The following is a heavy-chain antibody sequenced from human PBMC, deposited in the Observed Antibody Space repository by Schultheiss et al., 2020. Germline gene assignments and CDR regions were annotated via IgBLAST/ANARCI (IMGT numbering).Heavy chain of an antibody. V-gene: IGHV3-48*03. J-gene: IGHJ4*02. Sequence: GGSLRLSCAASGFTFSSYEMNWVRQAPGKGLEWVSYISSSGSTIYYADSVKGRFTISRDNAKNSLYLQMNSLRAEDTAVYYCARVPMVRGVIDYWGQGTLVTVSS. CDR3: ARVPMVRGVIDY. CDR2: ISSSGSTI. D-gene: IGHD3-10*01. CDR1: GFTFSSYE.